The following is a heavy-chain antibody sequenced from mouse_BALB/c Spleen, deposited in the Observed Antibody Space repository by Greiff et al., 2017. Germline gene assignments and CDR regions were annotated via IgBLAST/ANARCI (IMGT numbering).Heavy chain of an antibody. CDR1: GFSLTSYG. CDR3: ARATGYDEAMDY. D-gene: IGHD2-2*01. CDR2: IWAGGST. V-gene: IGHV2-9*02. J-gene: IGHJ4*01. Sequence: VQGVESGPGLVAPSQSLSITCTVSGFSLTSYGVHWVRQPPGKGLEWLGVIWAGGSTNYNSALMSRLSISKDNSKSQVFLKMNSLQTDDTAMYYCARATGYDEAMDYWGQGTSVTVSS.